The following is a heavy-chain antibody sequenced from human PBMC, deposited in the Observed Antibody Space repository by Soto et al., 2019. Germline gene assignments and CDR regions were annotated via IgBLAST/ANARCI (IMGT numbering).Heavy chain of an antibody. CDR2: IRGGGSTT. V-gene: IGHV3-23*01. CDR3: AKGYTNVRLYFDY. Sequence: EVQLLESGGGLVQPGGSLRLSCAASGFTFSSYAMSWVRKAPGKGLEWVSGIRGGGSTTYYADSVKGRFTISRDNSENTLSLQMSSLRAEDTAVYYCAKGYTNVRLYFDYWGQGTLVTVSS. CDR1: GFTFSSYA. J-gene: IGHJ4*02. D-gene: IGHD4-4*01.